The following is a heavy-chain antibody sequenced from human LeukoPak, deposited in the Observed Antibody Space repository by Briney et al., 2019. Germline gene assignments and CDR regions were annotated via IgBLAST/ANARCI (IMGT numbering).Heavy chain of an antibody. V-gene: IGHV1-69*05. J-gene: IGHJ4*02. CDR1: GGTFSSYA. Sequence: SVKVSCKASGGTFSSYAISWVRQAPGQGLEWMGRIIPIFGTANYAQKFQGRVTITTDESTSTAYMELSSLRSEDTAVYYCARGDGYCSSTSCYMSSESFDYWGQGTLVTVSS. D-gene: IGHD2-2*02. CDR2: IIPIFGTA. CDR3: ARGDGYCSSTSCYMSSESFDY.